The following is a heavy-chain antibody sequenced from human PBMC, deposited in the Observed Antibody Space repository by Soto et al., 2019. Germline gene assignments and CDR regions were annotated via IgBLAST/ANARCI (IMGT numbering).Heavy chain of an antibody. CDR2: IVHSGSA. CDR1: GGSFSGYY. D-gene: IGHD2-15*01. V-gene: IGHV4-34*01. J-gene: IGHJ6*02. CDR3: ARGRNCIVSSCPLGSHYGMDV. Sequence: QVQLQQWGAGLLKPSETLSLTCAVYGGSFSGYYWTWIRQPPGKGLEWVGEIVHSGSATYSPSLKRRVTISVDTSNNQFSLRLSSVTAADTAVYYCARGRNCIVSSCPLGSHYGMDVWGQGTTVTVSS.